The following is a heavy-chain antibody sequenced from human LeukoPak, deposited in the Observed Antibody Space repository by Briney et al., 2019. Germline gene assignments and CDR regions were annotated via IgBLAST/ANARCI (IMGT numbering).Heavy chain of an antibody. CDR2: MKRDGSEI. J-gene: IGHJ4*02. CDR1: GFTFSTYW. Sequence: GGSLRLSCAASGFTFSTYWMTWVRQAPGKGLEWVANMKRDGSEIYYAGSVKGRFTISRDNAKNSLYLQMNSLRAEDTAVYYCARYAEYYFDYWGQGTLVTVSS. CDR3: ARYAEYYFDY. D-gene: IGHD2-8*01. V-gene: IGHV3-7*01.